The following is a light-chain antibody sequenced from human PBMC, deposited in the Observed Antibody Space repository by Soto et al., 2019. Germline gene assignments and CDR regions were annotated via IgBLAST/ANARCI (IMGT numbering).Light chain of an antibody. V-gene: IGLV2-14*01. Sequence: QSVLTQPASVSGSPGQSITISCTGTSSDVGGYNYVSWYQQHPGKAPKLMIYDVSNGPSGVSNRFSGSKSGNTASLTISGLQAEDEADYYCSSYTRSSFYVFGTGTKVTVL. J-gene: IGLJ1*01. CDR2: DVS. CDR1: SSDVGGYNY. CDR3: SSYTRSSFYV.